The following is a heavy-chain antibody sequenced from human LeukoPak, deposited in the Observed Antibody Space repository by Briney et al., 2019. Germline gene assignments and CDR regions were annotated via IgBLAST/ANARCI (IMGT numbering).Heavy chain of an antibody. D-gene: IGHD5-12*01. CDR2: IYPGDSDT. CDR1: GYSFTSHW. V-gene: IGHV5-51*01. Sequence: GESLKISCKGSGYSFTSHWIGWVRQMPGKGLEWMGIIYPGDSDTRYSPSFQGQVTISADKSIKTAYLQWSSLKASDTAMYYCARQRGYTGYNEEFDYWGQGTLVTVSS. J-gene: IGHJ4*02. CDR3: ARQRGYTGYNEEFDY.